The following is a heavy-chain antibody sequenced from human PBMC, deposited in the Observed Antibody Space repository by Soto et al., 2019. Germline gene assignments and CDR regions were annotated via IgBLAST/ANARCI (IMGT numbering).Heavy chain of an antibody. D-gene: IGHD6-6*01. CDR2: ISSNGVGT. Sequence: EVQLAESGGGLAQPGGSLRLSCAASGFTLSGYDMDWVRQAPGKGLEYVSGISSNGVGTYYANSVQGRFTISREKSKNTVYLQMGSLRPEDMAVYYCARRARPDFYYMDVWGKGTTVTVSS. CDR3: ARRARPDFYYMDV. V-gene: IGHV3-64*01. CDR1: GFTLSGYD. J-gene: IGHJ6*03.